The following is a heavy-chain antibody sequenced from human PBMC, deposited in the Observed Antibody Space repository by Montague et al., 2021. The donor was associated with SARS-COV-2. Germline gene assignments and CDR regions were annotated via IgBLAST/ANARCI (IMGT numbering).Heavy chain of an antibody. CDR1: GGSFHIFS. J-gene: IGHJ4*02. Sequence: SETLSLTCAVSGGSFHIFSWGWIRQSPGKGLEWIGEIDHTGDTKYNPSLKSRVTISVDKSKNPFSLNVTSMTAADTAMYYCARGTRVVGITPGFRWWGQGTQVAVSS. D-gene: IGHD3-22*01. V-gene: IGHV4-34*01. CDR3: ARGTRVVGITPGFRW. CDR2: IDHTGDT.